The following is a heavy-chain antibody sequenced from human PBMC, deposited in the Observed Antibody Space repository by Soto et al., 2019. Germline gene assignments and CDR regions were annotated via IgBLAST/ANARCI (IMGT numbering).Heavy chain of an antibody. D-gene: IGHD2-2*02. CDR2: INPNGGST. CDR1: GYTFTTYY. Sequence: QVRLVQSGAEVKKPGASVTVSCRASGYTFTTYYLHWVRQAPGQGLEWMGIINPNGGSTTYSQHFQGRITMTRDTSANTVYMELSGLTSADTAVYFCARDPVPSDAGPVRYPADIWGQGTLVTISS. J-gene: IGHJ3*02. V-gene: IGHV1-46*01. CDR3: ARDPVPSDAGPVRYPADI.